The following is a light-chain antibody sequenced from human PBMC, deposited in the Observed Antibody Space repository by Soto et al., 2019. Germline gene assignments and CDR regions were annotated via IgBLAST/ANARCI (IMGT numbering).Light chain of an antibody. CDR1: QAIRND. V-gene: IGKV1-17*01. Sequence: DIQMTQSPSSLSASVGDRVTITGRASQAIRNDLAWYQQKPGRAPKRLIYGSSSLQSGVPSRFSGSGSGTEFTLTISSLQAEDFGTYYCLQHNLFPRTFGQGTKVDIK. CDR2: GSS. CDR3: LQHNLFPRT. J-gene: IGKJ1*01.